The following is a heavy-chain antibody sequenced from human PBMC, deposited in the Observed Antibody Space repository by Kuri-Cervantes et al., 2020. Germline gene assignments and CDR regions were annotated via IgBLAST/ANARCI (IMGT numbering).Heavy chain of an antibody. V-gene: IGHV3-30*03. J-gene: IGHJ6*02. Sequence: GGSLRLSCAASGFTFSSYSMNWVRQAPGKGLEWVAVISYDGSNKYYADSVKGRFTISRDNSKNTLYLQMNSLRAEDTAVYYCARAHRMGNYYYYGMDVWGQGTTVTVSS. CDR3: ARAHRMGNYYYYGMDV. CDR1: GFTFSSYS. CDR2: ISYDGSNK. D-gene: IGHD5-24*01.